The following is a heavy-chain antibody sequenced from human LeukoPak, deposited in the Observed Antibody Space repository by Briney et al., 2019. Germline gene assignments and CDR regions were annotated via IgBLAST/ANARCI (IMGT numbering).Heavy chain of an antibody. D-gene: IGHD3-22*01. J-gene: IGHJ4*02. Sequence: GGSLRLSCAASGFTFSSYAMSWVRQAPGKGLEWVSAISGSGGSTYYADSVKGRFTISRDNSKNTLYLQMNSLRAEDTAVYYCAKDPGYYYDSSGYYDYWGQGTLVTVSS. V-gene: IGHV3-23*01. CDR2: ISGSGGST. CDR1: GFTFSSYA. CDR3: AKDPGYYYDSSGYYDY.